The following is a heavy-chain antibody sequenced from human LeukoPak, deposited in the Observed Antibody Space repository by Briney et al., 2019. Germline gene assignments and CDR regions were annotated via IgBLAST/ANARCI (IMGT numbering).Heavy chain of an antibody. CDR1: GYTFNTYG. D-gene: IGHD2-21*02. V-gene: IGHV1-18*01. CDR3: ARKGCTGDCYILDY. CDR2: INTDTGNT. J-gene: IGHJ4*02. Sequence: ASVKVSCRASGYTFNTYGINWVRQAPGHGLEWMGWINTDTGNTNYAQNLQGGVTMTRDTSTGTAYMELKSLTSDDTAVYYCARKGCTGDCYILDYWGQGTLVTVSS.